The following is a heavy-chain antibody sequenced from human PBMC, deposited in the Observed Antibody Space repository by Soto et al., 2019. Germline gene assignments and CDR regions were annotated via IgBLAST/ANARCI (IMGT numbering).Heavy chain of an antibody. CDR1: GLIFSTYT. J-gene: IGHJ6*02. Sequence: GGSLRLSCAASGLIFSTYTMNWGRPAPGRGLEWVSSISGSGTYIYYADSVKGRFTISRDNAKNSLYLQMNSLRAEDTAVYYCAANYYAYGLDVWGQGTTVTVSS. V-gene: IGHV3-21*01. D-gene: IGHD3-10*01. CDR2: ISGSGTYI. CDR3: AANYYAYGLDV.